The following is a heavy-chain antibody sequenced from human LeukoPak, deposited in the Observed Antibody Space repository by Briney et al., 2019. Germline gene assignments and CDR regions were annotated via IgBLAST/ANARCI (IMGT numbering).Heavy chain of an antibody. V-gene: IGHV3-23*01. CDR2: ISGSGGST. Sequence: GSLRLSCAASGFSFSNYAMSWVRQAPGKGLEWVSAISGSGGSTYYADSVKGRFTISRDNSKNTLYLQMNSLRAEDTAVYYCAQAPHYYDSSGYYLRWGQGTLVTVSS. CDR1: GFSFSNYA. CDR3: AQAPHYYDSSGYYLR. D-gene: IGHD3-22*01. J-gene: IGHJ4*02.